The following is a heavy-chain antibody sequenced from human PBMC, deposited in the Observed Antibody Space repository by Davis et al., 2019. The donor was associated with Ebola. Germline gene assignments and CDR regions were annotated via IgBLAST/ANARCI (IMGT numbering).Heavy chain of an antibody. CDR3: ARDTKYGYGYYYYYYGMDV. D-gene: IGHD4-17*01. J-gene: IGHJ6*02. Sequence: SETLSLTCAVSGGSISSGGYSWSWIRQPPGKGLEWIGYIYHSGSTYYNPSLKSRVTISVDTSKNQFSLKLSSVTAADTAVYYCARDTKYGYGYYYYYYGMDVWGQGTTVTVSS. CDR2: IYHSGST. V-gene: IGHV4-30-2*01. CDR1: GGSISSGGYS.